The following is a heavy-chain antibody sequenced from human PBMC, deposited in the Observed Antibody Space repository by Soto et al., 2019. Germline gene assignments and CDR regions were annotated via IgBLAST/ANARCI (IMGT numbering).Heavy chain of an antibody. CDR1: GFTFSSYA. J-gene: IGHJ4*02. Sequence: QVQLVESGGGVVQPGRSLRLSCAASGFTFSSYAMHWVRQAPGKALEWVAVISYDGSNKYYADSVKGRFTISRDNSKTTLYLQMNSLRAEDTSVYYCASQGTNQDYYDSSGYPPLTPYYFDYWGQGTLVTVSS. CDR2: ISYDGSNK. CDR3: ASQGTNQDYYDSSGYPPLTPYYFDY. D-gene: IGHD3-22*01. V-gene: IGHV3-30-3*01.